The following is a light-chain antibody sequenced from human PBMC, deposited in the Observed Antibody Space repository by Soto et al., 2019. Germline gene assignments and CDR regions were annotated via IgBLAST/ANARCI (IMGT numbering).Light chain of an antibody. CDR3: SSYAGSSNV. Sequence: QLVLTQPPSASGSPGQSVAISCTGTSSDVGGYNYVSWYQQHPGKAPKLMIYEVNKRPSGVPDRFSGSKSGNTASLTVSGLQAEDEDDYYCSSYAGSSNVFGTGTKVTVL. V-gene: IGLV2-8*01. CDR1: SSDVGGYNY. CDR2: EVN. J-gene: IGLJ1*01.